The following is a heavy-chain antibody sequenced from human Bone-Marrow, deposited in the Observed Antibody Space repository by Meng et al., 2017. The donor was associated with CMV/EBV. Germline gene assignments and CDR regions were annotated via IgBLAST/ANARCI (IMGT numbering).Heavy chain of an antibody. CDR1: GLSFSSYT. J-gene: IGHJ4*02. CDR3: ARDTSGSKYYDFWSGYNFDY. CDR2: ISGSSSYI. V-gene: IGHV3-21*01. D-gene: IGHD3-3*01. Sequence: GESLKISCAASGLSFSSYTMNWVRQAPGKGVEWVSSISGSSSYIYYADSVKGRFTISRDNAKNSLYLQMNSLRAEDTAVYYCARDTSGSKYYDFWSGYNFDYWGQGTLVTVSS.